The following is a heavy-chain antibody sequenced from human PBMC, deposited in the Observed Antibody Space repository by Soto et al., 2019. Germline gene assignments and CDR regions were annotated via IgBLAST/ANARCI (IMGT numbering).Heavy chain of an antibody. D-gene: IGHD6-19*01. CDR3: AHEIISLAGTSSHFDY. J-gene: IGHJ4*02. V-gene: IGHV2-5*01. CDR2: IYWNDDK. Sequence: SGPTLGNPTPTLTLTCTSSGFSLSTSGVGVGWIRQPPGKALEWLALIYWNDDKRYSPYLKSRHTITKNSSKNQVVLTMTNMDPVDTATYYCAHEIISLAGTSSHFDYWGQVTLFTVS. CDR1: GFSLSTSGVG.